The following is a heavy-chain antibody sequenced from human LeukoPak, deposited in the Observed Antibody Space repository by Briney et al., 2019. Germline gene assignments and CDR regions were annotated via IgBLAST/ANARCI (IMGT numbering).Heavy chain of an antibody. CDR1: GFTFSSYA. D-gene: IGHD5-18*01. J-gene: IGHJ4*02. CDR2: ISYDGGSK. CDR3: AESDGYNYDY. Sequence: PTGGSLRLSCVVSGLTSGFTFSSYAMHWVRQAPGKGLEWVAFISYDGGSKYYADSVKGRFTISRDNSKNTVFLQMDSLRAEDTAVYYCAESDGYNYDYWGQGALVTVSS. V-gene: IGHV3-30-3*01.